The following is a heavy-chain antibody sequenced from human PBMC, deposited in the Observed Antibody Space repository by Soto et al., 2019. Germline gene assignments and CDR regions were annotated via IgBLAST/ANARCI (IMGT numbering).Heavy chain of an antibody. Sequence: PAETLSLTCTVSGGSISSYYWSWIRQPPGKGLEWIGCIYYSGSTNYNPPLKSRVTISVDTSKNQFSLKLSSVTAADTAVYYCARVPLSGDDILTGFWFDPWGQGTLVTVSS. CDR3: ARVPLSGDDILTGFWFDP. CDR1: GGSISSYY. D-gene: IGHD3-9*01. J-gene: IGHJ5*02. V-gene: IGHV4-59*01. CDR2: IYYSGST.